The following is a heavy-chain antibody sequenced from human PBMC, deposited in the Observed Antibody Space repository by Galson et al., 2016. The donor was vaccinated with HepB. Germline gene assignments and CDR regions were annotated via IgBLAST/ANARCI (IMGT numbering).Heavy chain of an antibody. V-gene: IGHV3-43*01. J-gene: IGHJ4*02. Sequence: SLRLSCAASGFTFDDYTTHWVRQLPGKGLEWVSLISWDGGTTYYADSLKGRFTVSRDNSKNSLYLQMNSLRTEDTALYFCAKGRGVIAMDYWCQGTLVTVSS. CDR1: GFTFDDYT. CDR3: AKGRGVIAMDY. D-gene: IGHD2-21*01. CDR2: ISWDGGTT.